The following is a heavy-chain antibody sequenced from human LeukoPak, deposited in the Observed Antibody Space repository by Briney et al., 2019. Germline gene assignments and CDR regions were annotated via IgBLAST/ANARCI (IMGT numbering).Heavy chain of an antibody. J-gene: IGHJ4*02. CDR3: AKPTGTYFDY. CDR1: GFTFSSYG. V-gene: IGHV3-30*02. Sequence: GGSLRLSCAASGFTFSSYGMHWVRQAPGKGLEWVTFIRYDGNNIYYADSVKGRFTISRDNSKNTLYLQMSSLRAEDTAVYYCAKPTGTYFDYRGQGALVTVSS. CDR2: IRYDGNNI. D-gene: IGHD1-1*01.